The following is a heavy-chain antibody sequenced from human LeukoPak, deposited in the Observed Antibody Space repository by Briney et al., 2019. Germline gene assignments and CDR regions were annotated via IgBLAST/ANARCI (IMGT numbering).Heavy chain of an antibody. J-gene: IGHJ4*02. CDR1: GYTFTGYY. CDR3: ARDYCGGDCFPDY. V-gene: IGHV1-2*06. D-gene: IGHD2-21*02. CDR2: INPNSGDT. Sequence: ASVKVSCKTSGYTFTGYYVHWVRQAPGQGLEWMGRINPNSGDTNYAQKFQGRVTMTRDTSISTAYMELSRLGSDDTAVYYCARDYCGGDCFPDYWGQGTLVTVS.